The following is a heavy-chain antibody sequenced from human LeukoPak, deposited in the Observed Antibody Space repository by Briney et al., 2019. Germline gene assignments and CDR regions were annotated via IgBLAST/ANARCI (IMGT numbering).Heavy chain of an antibody. V-gene: IGHV1-2*02. J-gene: IGHJ5*02. CDR3: ARSYCSSTSCSRPFDP. CDR2: INPNSGGT. Sequence: ASVKVSCKASGYTFTGYYMHWVRQAPGQGLEWMGWINPNSGGTNYAQKLQGRVTMTRDTPISTAYMELSRLRSDDTAVYYCARSYCSSTSCSRPFDPWGQGTLVTVSS. CDR1: GYTFTGYY. D-gene: IGHD2-2*01.